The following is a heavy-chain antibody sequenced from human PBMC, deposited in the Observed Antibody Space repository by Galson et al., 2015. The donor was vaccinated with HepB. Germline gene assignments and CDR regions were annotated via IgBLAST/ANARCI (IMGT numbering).Heavy chain of an antibody. D-gene: IGHD2-21*02. Sequence: PALVKPTQTLTLTCTCSGFSLNTYGMRVSWIRQSPGKALEWLARIDWDDDKFYSTSLKTRLSISKDTSKNQVVLTMANMDPVDTATYYCARLQSQWHLDYWGQGTLVTVSS. V-gene: IGHV2-70*04. J-gene: IGHJ4*02. CDR1: GFSLNTYGMR. CDR2: IDWDDDK. CDR3: ARLQSQWHLDY.